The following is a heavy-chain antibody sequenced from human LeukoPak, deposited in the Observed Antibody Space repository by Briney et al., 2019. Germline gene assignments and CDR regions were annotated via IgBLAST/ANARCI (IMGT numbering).Heavy chain of an antibody. V-gene: IGHV1-24*01. CDR2: FDPEDGET. Sequence: XXVSCXXXXYTLTXLSMHWVRQAPGKGLEWMGGFDPEDGETIYAQKFQGRVTMTEDTSTDTAYMELSSLRSEDTAVYYCATPKRVGATVDDAFDIWGQGTMVTVSS. J-gene: IGHJ3*02. CDR1: XYTLTXLS. D-gene: IGHD1-26*01. CDR3: ATPKRVGATVDDAFDI.